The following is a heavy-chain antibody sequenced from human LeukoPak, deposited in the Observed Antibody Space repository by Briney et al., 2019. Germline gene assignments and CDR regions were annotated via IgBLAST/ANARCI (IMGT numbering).Heavy chain of an antibody. J-gene: IGHJ4*02. CDR3: ARAVGSFDWLPLFDY. D-gene: IGHD3-9*01. V-gene: IGHV4-38-2*02. CDR1: GYSIRSGFY. CDR2: IYHSGIT. Sequence: SETLSLTCTVSGYSIRSGFYWGWIRQPPGKGLEWIGNIYHSGITYYTPSLKSRVTISVDTSKNQFYLKLSSVTAADTAVYYCARAVGSFDWLPLFDYWGQGTLVTVSS.